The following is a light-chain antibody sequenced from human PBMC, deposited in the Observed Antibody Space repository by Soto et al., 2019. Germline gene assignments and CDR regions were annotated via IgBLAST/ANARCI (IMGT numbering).Light chain of an antibody. CDR3: QQYETSPYN. CDR1: QSISTRR. J-gene: IGKJ2*01. Sequence: EIVLTQSPGTLSLSPGERATLSCRASQSISTRRLAWYHQKAGQAPRPLIYGASSRPGGIPDRFSGSGSATDYSLTISRLEPEDFAVYYCQQYETSPYNFGQGTKLEIK. V-gene: IGKV3-20*01. CDR2: GAS.